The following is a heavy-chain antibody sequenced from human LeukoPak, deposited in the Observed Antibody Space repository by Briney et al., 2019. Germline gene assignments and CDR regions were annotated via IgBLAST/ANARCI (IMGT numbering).Heavy chain of an antibody. V-gene: IGHV4-61*08. J-gene: IGHJ6*02. CDR1: GGSISSGGYY. Sequence: SETLSLTCTVSGGSISSGGYYWSWIRQPPGTGLEWIGYIYYSGSTNYNPSLKSRVTISVDTSKNQFSLKLSSVTAADTAVYYCARLGVGIAVAGTDYYYYYGMDVWGQGTTVTVSS. CDR2: IYYSGST. CDR3: ARLGVGIAVAGTDYYYYYGMDV. D-gene: IGHD6-19*01.